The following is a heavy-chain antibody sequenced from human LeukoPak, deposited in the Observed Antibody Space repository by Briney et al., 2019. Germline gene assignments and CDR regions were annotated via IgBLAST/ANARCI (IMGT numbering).Heavy chain of an antibody. CDR2: ISSSSSYI. V-gene: IGHV3-21*01. J-gene: IGHJ4*02. CDR1: GFTFNSYS. D-gene: IGHD2-15*01. CDR3: ARDETSGGSCYADY. Sequence: GGSLRLSCTASGFTFNSYSMNWARHAPGKGLEWVTSISSSSSYIYYAASVKGRFTISRDNAKNSLYLQMNSLRAEDTAVYYCARDETSGGSCYADYWGQGTLVTVSS.